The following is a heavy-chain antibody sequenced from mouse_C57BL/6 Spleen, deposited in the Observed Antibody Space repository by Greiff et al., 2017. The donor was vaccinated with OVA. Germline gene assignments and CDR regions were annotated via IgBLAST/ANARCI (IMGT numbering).Heavy chain of an antibody. J-gene: IGHJ4*01. CDR1: GFTFGDYG. V-gene: IGHV5-15*01. Sequence: EVKLMESGGGLVQPGGSLNLSCAASGFTFGDYGMAGVRQAPRKGPGWVAFFSNLAFIIYYADTVTGRFTISRENAKNTLYLEMSSLRSEDTAMYYCARQGGRLDYAMDYWGQGTSVTVSS. CDR3: ARQGGRLDYAMDY. D-gene: IGHD2-4*01. CDR2: FSNLAFII.